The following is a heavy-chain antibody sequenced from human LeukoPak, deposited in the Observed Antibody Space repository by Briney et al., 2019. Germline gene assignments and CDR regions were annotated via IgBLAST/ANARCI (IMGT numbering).Heavy chain of an antibody. D-gene: IGHD5-18*01. CDR2: IYYSGST. CDR3: ARGGDTAMVLDY. V-gene: IGHV4-39*07. J-gene: IGHJ4*02. Sequence: SETLSLTCTVSGGSISSSSYYWGWIRQPPGKGLEWIGSIYYSGSTYYNPSLKSRVTISVDTSKNQFSLKLRSVTAADTAVYYCARGGDTAMVLDYWGQGTLVTVSS. CDR1: GGSISSSSYY.